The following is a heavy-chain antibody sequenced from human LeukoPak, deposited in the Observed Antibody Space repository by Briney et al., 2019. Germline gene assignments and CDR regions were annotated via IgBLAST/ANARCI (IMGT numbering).Heavy chain of an antibody. CDR2: ISGSGGST. J-gene: IGHJ3*02. CDR1: GFTFSSYA. Sequence: PGGSLRLSCAASGFTFSSYAMSWVRQAPVKGLEWVSGISGSGGSTYYADSVKGRFTISRDNSKNTLYLQMNSLRAEDTAVYYCARDRCSGGSCYAFDIWGQGTMVTVSS. CDR3: ARDRCSGGSCYAFDI. V-gene: IGHV3-23*01. D-gene: IGHD2-15*01.